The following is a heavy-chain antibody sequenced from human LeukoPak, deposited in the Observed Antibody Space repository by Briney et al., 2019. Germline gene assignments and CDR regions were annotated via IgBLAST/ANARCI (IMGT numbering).Heavy chain of an antibody. CDR3: ARDPGLPTHHYYYYYYMDV. CDR2: ISAYNGHT. J-gene: IGHJ6*03. CDR1: GYTFTNYV. D-gene: IGHD5-12*01. V-gene: IGHV1-18*01. Sequence: ASVKVSCKASGYTFTNYVISWVRQAPGQGLEWMGWISAYNGHTNEAQRLRGRLTMTTDTSTSTAAMELRSLRSDDTAVYYCARDPGLPTHHYYYYYYMDVWGKGTTVTISS.